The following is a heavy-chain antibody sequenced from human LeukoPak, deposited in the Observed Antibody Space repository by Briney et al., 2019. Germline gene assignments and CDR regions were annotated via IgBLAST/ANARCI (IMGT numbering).Heavy chain of an antibody. CDR2: ISPTGSTT. J-gene: IGHJ4*02. Sequence: GGSLRLSCAASGFSFSGHWMHWARQLPGKGLVWVSRISPTGSTTSYADSVKGRFTVSRVNAKNTLYLQVNNLRAEDTAVYYCARGPSSNWSGLDFWGQGTLLTVSS. D-gene: IGHD6-13*01. CDR1: GFSFSGHW. V-gene: IGHV3-74*01. CDR3: ARGPSSNWSGLDF.